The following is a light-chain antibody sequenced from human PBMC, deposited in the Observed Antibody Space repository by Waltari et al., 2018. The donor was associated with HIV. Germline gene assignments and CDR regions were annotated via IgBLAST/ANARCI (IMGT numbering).Light chain of an antibody. CDR2: GNA. V-gene: IGLV1-40*01. CDR3: QSYDSSLRGVV. CDR1: RSTIGANYD. Sequence: QSVLTQPPSVSGAPGQRVTISCTGSRSTIGANYDVLWYQHLPGTAPKLLIYGNANRPSGAPDRFSGSKSGTSASLAITGLQAEDDATYYCQSYDSSLRGVVFGGGTKLTVL. J-gene: IGLJ2*01.